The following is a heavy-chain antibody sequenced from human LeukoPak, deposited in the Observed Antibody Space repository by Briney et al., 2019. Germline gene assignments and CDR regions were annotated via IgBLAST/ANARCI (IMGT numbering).Heavy chain of an antibody. V-gene: IGHV3-9*01. CDR3: AKARYSYGHDFDY. CDR1: GFTFDDYA. CDR2: ISWNSGSI. Sequence: GRSLRLSCAASGFTFDDYAMHWVRQAPGKGLEWVSGISWNSGSIGYADSVKGRFTISRDNAKNSLYLQMNSLRAEDTALYYCAKARYSYGHDFDYWAREPWSPSPQ. D-gene: IGHD5-18*01. J-gene: IGHJ4*02.